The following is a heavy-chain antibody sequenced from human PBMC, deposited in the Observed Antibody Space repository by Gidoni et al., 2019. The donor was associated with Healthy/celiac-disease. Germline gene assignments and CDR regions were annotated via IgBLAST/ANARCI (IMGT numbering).Heavy chain of an antibody. CDR3: AKDLEDSSSWYWYFDL. J-gene: IGHJ2*01. CDR1: GFTSSSYG. CDR2: ISYDGSNK. V-gene: IGHV3-30*18. D-gene: IGHD6-13*01. Sequence: QVQLVESGGGVVQPWRSLSLSCAASGFTSSSYGMHWVRQAPGKGLEWVAVISYDGSNKYYADSVKGRFTISRDNSKNTLYLQMNSLRAEDTAVYYCAKDLEDSSSWYWYFDLWGRGTLVTVSS.